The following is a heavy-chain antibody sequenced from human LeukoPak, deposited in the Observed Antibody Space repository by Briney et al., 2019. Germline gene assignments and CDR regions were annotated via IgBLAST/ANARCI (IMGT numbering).Heavy chain of an antibody. D-gene: IGHD4-17*01. CDR3: ARDWDLGPEYGDYGGSYYYGMDV. CDR1: GYTFTSYG. V-gene: IGHV1-18*01. Sequence: ASVKVSCKASGYTFTSYGISWVRQAPGQGLEWMGWISAYNGNTNYAQKLQGRVTMTTDTSTSTAYMELRSLRSDDTAVYYCARDWDLGPEYGDYGGSYYYGMDVWGQGTTVTVSS. J-gene: IGHJ6*02. CDR2: ISAYNGNT.